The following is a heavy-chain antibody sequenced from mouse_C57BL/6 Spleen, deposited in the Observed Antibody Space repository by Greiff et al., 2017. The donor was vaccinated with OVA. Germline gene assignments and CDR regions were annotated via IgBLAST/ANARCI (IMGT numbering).Heavy chain of an antibody. Sequence: QVQLQQPGAELVKPGASVKMSCKASGYTFTSYWITWVKQRPGQGLEWIGDIYPGSGSTNYNEKFKSKATLTVDTSSSTAYMQRSSLTAEDSAVYDCARSIEEYYVDYWGQGTTLTVSA. CDR3: ARSIEEYYVDY. J-gene: IGHJ2*01. V-gene: IGHV1-55*01. CDR1: GYTFTSYW. CDR2: IYPGSGST.